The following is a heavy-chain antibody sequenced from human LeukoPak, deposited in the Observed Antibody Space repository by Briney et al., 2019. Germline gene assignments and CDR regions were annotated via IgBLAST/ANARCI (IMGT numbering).Heavy chain of an antibody. D-gene: IGHD2-21*01. Sequence: GRSLRLSCAASGFTFSSYDMHWVRQAPGKGLEWVAVIWYDGSNKYYADSVKGRFTISRDNSKNTLYLQMNSLRAENTAVYYCAARGDALDYWGQGTLVTVSS. V-gene: IGHV3-33*01. J-gene: IGHJ4*02. CDR1: GFTFSSYD. CDR2: IWYDGSNK. CDR3: AARGDALDY.